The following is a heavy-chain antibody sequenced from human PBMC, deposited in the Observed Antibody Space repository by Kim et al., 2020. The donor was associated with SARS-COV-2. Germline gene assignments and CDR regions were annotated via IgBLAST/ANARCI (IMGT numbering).Heavy chain of an antibody. D-gene: IGHD3-9*01. J-gene: IGHJ4*02. Sequence: GGSLRLSCTASGFTFGDYAMSWFRQAPGKGLEWVGFIRSKAYGGTTEYAASVKGRFTISRDDSKSIAYLQMNSLKTEDTAVYYCTRGSKYYDILTGYYPSRTIDYWGQGTLVTVSS. V-gene: IGHV3-49*03. CDR1: GFTFGDYA. CDR2: IRSKAYGGTT. CDR3: TRGSKYYDILTGYYPSRTIDY.